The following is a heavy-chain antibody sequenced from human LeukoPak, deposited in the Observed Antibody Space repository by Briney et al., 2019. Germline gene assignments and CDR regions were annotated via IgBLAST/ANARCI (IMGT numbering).Heavy chain of an antibody. Sequence: PSETLSLTCAVYGGSFSGYYWSWIRQPPGKGLEWIGEINHSGSTNYNPSLKSRVTISVDTSKNQFSLKLSSVTAADTAVYYCARGLWLQLYNWFDPWCQGTLVTVSS. CDR3: ARGLWLQLYNWFDP. D-gene: IGHD5-24*01. CDR1: GGSFSGYY. J-gene: IGHJ5*02. V-gene: IGHV4-34*01. CDR2: INHSGST.